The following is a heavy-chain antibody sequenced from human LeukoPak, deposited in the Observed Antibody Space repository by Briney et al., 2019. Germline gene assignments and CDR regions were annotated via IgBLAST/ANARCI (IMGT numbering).Heavy chain of an antibody. D-gene: IGHD3-10*01. V-gene: IGHV4-39*07. Sequence: PSETLSLTCTVSGGSISSSSYYWGWIRQPPGMGLEWIGTIYYSGTTYYNPSLKSRVTISVDTSKNQFSLKLSSVTAADTAVYYCARDPMVRGAPDDYWGQGTLVSVSS. CDR2: IYYSGTT. J-gene: IGHJ4*02. CDR3: ARDPMVRGAPDDY. CDR1: GGSISSSSYY.